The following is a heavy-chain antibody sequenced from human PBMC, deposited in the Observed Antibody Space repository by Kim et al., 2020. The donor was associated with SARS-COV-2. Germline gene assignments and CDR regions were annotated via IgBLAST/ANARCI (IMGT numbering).Heavy chain of an antibody. CDR2: ISYDGSNK. Sequence: GGSLRLSCAASGVTFSSYAMHWVRQAPGKGLEWVAVISYDGSNKYYADSVKGRFTISRDNSKNTLYLQMNSLRAEDTAVYYCARVLTRGHVSSYYYYGMDVWGQGTTVTVSS. CDR3: ARVLTRGHVSSYYYYGMDV. CDR1: GVTFSSYA. V-gene: IGHV3-30*04. J-gene: IGHJ6*02.